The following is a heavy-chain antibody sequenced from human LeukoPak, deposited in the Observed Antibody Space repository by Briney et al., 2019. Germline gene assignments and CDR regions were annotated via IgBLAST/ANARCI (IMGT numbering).Heavy chain of an antibody. CDR2: ISHNSGGT. CDR3: ARGGGRYSVDY. V-gene: IGHV1-2*02. Sequence: ASLKVSCKASGYTFIDYYMHWVRQAPGQGLEGIGWISHNSGGTKYVQKFQGRVTMTRDTSITTVYMELSGLSFDDTAVYYCARGGGRYSVDYWGQGTLVIVSS. CDR1: GYTFIDYY. J-gene: IGHJ4*02. D-gene: IGHD1-26*01.